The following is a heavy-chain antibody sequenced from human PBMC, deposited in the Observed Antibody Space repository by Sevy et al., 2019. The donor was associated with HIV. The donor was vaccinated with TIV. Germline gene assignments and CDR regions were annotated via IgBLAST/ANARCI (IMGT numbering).Heavy chain of an antibody. CDR1: GGSISSYY. V-gene: IGHV4-59*01. D-gene: IGHD6-13*01. CDR3: ARERIIAAAGTTDYYYYGMDV. J-gene: IGHJ6*02. CDR2: IYYSGST. Sequence: SETLSLTCTVSGGSISSYYWSWIRQPPGKGLEWIGYIYYSGSTNYHPSLKSRVTISVDTSKNQFSLKLSSVTAADTAVYYCARERIIAAAGTTDYYYYGMDVWGQGTTVTVSS.